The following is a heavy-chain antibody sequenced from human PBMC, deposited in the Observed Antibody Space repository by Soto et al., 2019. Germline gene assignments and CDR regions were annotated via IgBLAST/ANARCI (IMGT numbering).Heavy chain of an antibody. V-gene: IGHV1-46*03. CDR1: GYTFSSYY. CDR3: ARASVSGRRFDY. J-gene: IGHJ4*02. Sequence: GASVKVSCTASGYTFSSYYMHWVRQAPGQGLEWMGVINPSGGSTTYAQKFQGRVTMTRDTSTTTFYMELSSLTSGDTAVYYCARASVSGRRFDYWGEGTLVTVSS. CDR2: INPSGGST. D-gene: IGHD6-19*01.